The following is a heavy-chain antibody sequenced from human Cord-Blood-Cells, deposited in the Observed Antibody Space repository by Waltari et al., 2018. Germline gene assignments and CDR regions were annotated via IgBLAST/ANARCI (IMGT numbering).Heavy chain of an antibody. CDR2: INHSGST. J-gene: IGHJ4*01. V-gene: IGHV4-34*01. CDR3: ARLPISGSYDY. Sequence: QVQLQQWGAGLLKPSETLSLTCAVYGGSFSGYYWSWIRQPPGKGLEWIGEINHSGSTNYNPSLKSRVTISVDTSKNQFSLKLSSVTAADTAVYYCARLPISGSYDYWGQEPWSPSPQ. CDR1: GGSFSGYY. D-gene: IGHD1-26*01.